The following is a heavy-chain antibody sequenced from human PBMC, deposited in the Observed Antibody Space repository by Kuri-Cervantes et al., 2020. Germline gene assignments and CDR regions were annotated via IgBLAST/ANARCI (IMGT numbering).Heavy chain of an antibody. CDR1: GYSISSGYY. Sequence: GSLRLSCAVSGYSISSGYYWGWIRQPPGKGLEWIGEINHSGSTNYNPSLKSRVTISVDTSKNQFSLKLSSVTAADTAVYYCARGLIRFDPWGQGTLVTVSS. CDR2: INHSGST. D-gene: IGHD2-8*01. CDR3: ARGLIRFDP. J-gene: IGHJ5*02. V-gene: IGHV4-38-2*01.